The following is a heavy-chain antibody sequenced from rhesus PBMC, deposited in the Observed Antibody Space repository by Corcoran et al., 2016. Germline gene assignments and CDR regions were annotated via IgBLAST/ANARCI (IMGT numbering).Heavy chain of an antibody. CDR2: IRNKANSYTT. V-gene: IGHV3-13*01. J-gene: IGHJ4*01. CDR3: TNYFDY. Sequence: EVQLVESGGGLVQPGGSMSLPCAASGFTFSNHSMPWARKAQGKGLEWVGLIRNKANSYTTEYVAAVKGRFTISRDDSKNTLYLQMSSLKTEDTALYYCTNYFDYWGQGVLVTVSS. CDR1: GFTFSNHS.